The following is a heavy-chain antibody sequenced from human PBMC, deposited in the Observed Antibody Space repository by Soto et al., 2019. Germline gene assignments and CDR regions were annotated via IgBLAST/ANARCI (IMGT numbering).Heavy chain of an antibody. D-gene: IGHD1-7*01. CDR1: GFTFINYA. CDR2: ISGSGDNT. J-gene: IGHJ6*02. Sequence: GGSLRVSCAASGFTFINYAMSWVRQAPGKGLEWVSAISGSGDNTYYADSVKGRFTISRGNSKNTLYLQMNSLRAEDTAVYYCAKGGTRAAYYYYGMDVWGQGTTVTVSS. CDR3: AKGGTRAAYYYYGMDV. V-gene: IGHV3-23*01.